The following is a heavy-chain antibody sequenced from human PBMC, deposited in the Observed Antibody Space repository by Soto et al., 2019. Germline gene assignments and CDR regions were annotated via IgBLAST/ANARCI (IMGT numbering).Heavy chain of an antibody. CDR1: GYTFTGYG. CDR3: ARVSPRILWFGELLIDYYYGMDV. Sequence: ASVKVSCKASGYTFTGYGISWVRQAPGQGLEWMGWISAYNGNTNYAQKLQGRVTMTTDTSTSTAYMELRSLRSDDTAVYYCARVSPRILWFGELLIDYYYGMDVWGQGTTVTVSS. CDR2: ISAYNGNT. J-gene: IGHJ6*02. D-gene: IGHD3-10*01. V-gene: IGHV1-18*01.